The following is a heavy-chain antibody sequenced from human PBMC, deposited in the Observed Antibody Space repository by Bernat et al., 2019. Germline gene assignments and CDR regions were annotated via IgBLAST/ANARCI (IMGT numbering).Heavy chain of an antibody. D-gene: IGHD3-22*01. CDR2: ISYDGSNK. J-gene: IGHJ4*02. CDR3: ARDSGSSGLVDY. V-gene: IGHV3-30-3*01. Sequence: QVQLVESGGGVVQPGRSLRLSCAASGFTFSSYAMHWVRQAPGKGLEWVAVISYDGSNKYYADSVKGRFTISRDSSKNTLSLQMNSLRAEDTAVYYCARDSGSSGLVDYWGQGTLVTVSS. CDR1: GFTFSSYA.